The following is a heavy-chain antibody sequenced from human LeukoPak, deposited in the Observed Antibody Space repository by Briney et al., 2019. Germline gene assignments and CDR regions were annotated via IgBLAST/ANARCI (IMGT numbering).Heavy chain of an antibody. Sequence: SETLSLTCTVSGGSISSGGDYWSWIRQHPGKRLEWIGYISYSGTTYYNPSLKSRITISLDTSKNQFSLELSSVTAADTAVYYCARAAWRGTNSRDAFDIWGLGTVVTVSS. CDR1: GGSISSGGDY. V-gene: IGHV4-31*03. CDR2: ISYSGTT. J-gene: IGHJ3*02. D-gene: IGHD4/OR15-4a*01. CDR3: ARAAWRGTNSRDAFDI.